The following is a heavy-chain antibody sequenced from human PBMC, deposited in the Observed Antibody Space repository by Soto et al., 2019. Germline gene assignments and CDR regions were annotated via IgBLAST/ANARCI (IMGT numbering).Heavy chain of an antibody. J-gene: IGHJ4*02. CDR1: GFNVTSST. Sequence: GGSLRLSCTASGFNVTSSTMTWVRQAPGKGLEWVALIYTGGTTFHADSVKGRFTISRDNIKNILYLQMNSLRAEDTAIYYCARDRLGRDYYDDWGQGTLVTVSS. CDR3: ARDRLGRDYYDD. CDR2: IYTGGTT. D-gene: IGHD3-16*01. V-gene: IGHV3-53*01.